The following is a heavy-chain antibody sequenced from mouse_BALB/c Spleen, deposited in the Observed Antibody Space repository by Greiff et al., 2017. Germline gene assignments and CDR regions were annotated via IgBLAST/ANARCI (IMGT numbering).Heavy chain of an antibody. CDR3: ARIGGGSSACFAY. CDR2: IWWDDDK. CDR1: GFSLSTSGMG. D-gene: IGHD1-1*01. J-gene: IGHJ3*01. Sequence: QVTLKMSGPGLLPPSQTLSLTCSFSGFSLSTSGMGVGWIRQPSGKGLEWLAHIWWDDDKRYNPALKSRLTISKATSSNQVFLKIASVDTADTATYYFARIGGGSSACFAYWGQGTLVTVSA. V-gene: IGHV8-8*01.